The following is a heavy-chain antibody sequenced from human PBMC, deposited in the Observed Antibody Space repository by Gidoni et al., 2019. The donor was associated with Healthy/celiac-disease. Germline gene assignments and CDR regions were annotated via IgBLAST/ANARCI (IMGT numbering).Heavy chain of an antibody. V-gene: IGHV1-18*01. D-gene: IGHD2-21*02. CDR1: GYTFTSSG. CDR3: ASSYCGGDCSNPTFYYYYGMDV. J-gene: IGHJ6*02. Sequence: QVQLVQSGAEVKKPGASVKVSCKASGYTFTSSGISWVRQAPGQGLEWMGWISAYNGNTNYAQKLQGRVTMTTDTSTSTAYMELRSLRSDDTAVYYCASSYCGGDCSNPTFYYYYGMDVWGQGTTVTVSS. CDR2: ISAYNGNT.